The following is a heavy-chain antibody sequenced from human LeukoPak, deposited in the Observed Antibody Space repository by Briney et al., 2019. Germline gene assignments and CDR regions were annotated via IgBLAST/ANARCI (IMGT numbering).Heavy chain of an antibody. V-gene: IGHV1-2*02. J-gene: IGHJ3*02. D-gene: IGHD3-3*01. Sequence: ASVKVSCKASGYTFTGYYMHWVRQAPGQGLEWVGWINPNSGGTNYAQKFQGRVTMTRDTSISTAYMELNRLRSDDTAVYYCARASYYDFNRMTFDIWGQGTMVTVSS. CDR2: INPNSGGT. CDR3: ARASYYDFNRMTFDI. CDR1: GYTFTGYY.